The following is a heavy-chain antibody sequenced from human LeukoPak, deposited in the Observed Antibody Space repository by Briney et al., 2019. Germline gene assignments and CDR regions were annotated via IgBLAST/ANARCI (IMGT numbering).Heavy chain of an antibody. CDR3: ARPFSGSYSDAFDL. Sequence: SETLSLTCTVSGRSMSSNYWSWIRQPPGKGLEWIGYIYNSGTIYYSGSTNYNPSLLSRVTISVDTSKNQFSLELWSVTAADTGVYYCARPFSGSYSDAFDLWGQGTMVTVSS. V-gene: IGHV4-59*08. D-gene: IGHD1-26*01. CDR1: GRSMSSNY. J-gene: IGHJ3*01. CDR2: IYNSGTIYYSGST.